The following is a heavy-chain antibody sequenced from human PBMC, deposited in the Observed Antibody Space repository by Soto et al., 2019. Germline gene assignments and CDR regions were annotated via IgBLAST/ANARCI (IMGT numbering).Heavy chain of an antibody. J-gene: IGHJ4*02. CDR2: VFYSGST. D-gene: IGHD6-19*01. CDR3: ARVPLTSVAVADVYHFDY. Sequence: SETLSLTCTVSGGSVRSGRYYWSWIRQPPGKGLEWIGYVFYSGSTRYNPSLNSRVTISVDTSKNQFSLKLTSVTAADTAMYYCARVPLTSVAVADVYHFDYWGQGTLVTVSS. V-gene: IGHV4-61*01. CDR1: GGSVRSGRYY.